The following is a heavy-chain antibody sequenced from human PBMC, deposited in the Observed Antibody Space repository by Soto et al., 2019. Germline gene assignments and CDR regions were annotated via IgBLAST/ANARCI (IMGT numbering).Heavy chain of an antibody. CDR1: GYTFTSYY. Sequence: GASVKVSCKASGYTFTSYYMHWVRQAPGQGLERMGLINPSGGSTSYAQKFQGRVTMTRDTSTSTVYMELSSLRYDDTAVYYCARGVTIFEVVLYYFDYWGQGTLVTVSS. V-gene: IGHV1-46*01. CDR3: ARGVTIFEVVLYYFDY. CDR2: INPSGGST. J-gene: IGHJ4*02. D-gene: IGHD3-3*01.